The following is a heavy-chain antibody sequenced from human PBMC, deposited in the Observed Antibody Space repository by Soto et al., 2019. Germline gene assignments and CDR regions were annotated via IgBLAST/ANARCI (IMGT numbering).Heavy chain of an antibody. D-gene: IGHD6-19*01. CDR2: SNPNSGKT. V-gene: IGHV1-8*01. Sequence: GASVKVSCKASGYTFTSDDINWVRQASGQGLEWMGWSNPNSGKTVYAQKFQGRVSMTADTSTDTAYMELSSLRSEDTAVYYCASQGIAVWFDPWGQGTLVTVSS. CDR3: ASQGIAVWFDP. J-gene: IGHJ5*02. CDR1: GYTFTSDD.